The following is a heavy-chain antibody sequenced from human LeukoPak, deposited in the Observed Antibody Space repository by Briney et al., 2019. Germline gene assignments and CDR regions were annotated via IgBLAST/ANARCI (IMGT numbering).Heavy chain of an antibody. CDR2: IIPIFGTA. Sequence: SVKVSCKASGGTFSSYAISWVRQAPGQGLEWMGGIIPIFGTANYAQKFQGRVTITADESTSTAYMELSSLRSEDTAVYYCAREEVDYYDRSGSLYVDYWGQGTLVTVSS. CDR1: GGTFSSYA. V-gene: IGHV1-69*13. CDR3: AREEVDYYDRSGSLYVDY. D-gene: IGHD3-22*01. J-gene: IGHJ4*02.